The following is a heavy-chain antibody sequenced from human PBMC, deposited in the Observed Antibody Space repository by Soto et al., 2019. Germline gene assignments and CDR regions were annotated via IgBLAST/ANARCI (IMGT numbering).Heavy chain of an antibody. V-gene: IGHV1-69*06. Sequence: ASVKVSCKASGCTFSAYAISWVRQAPGQGLEWMGGILPLSGTSNYTQRFQGRVTITADTSTSTAYMELSSLRSDDTAVYYCARTNTTKYYDYVWEAYRREGMDVWGQGTTVTVSS. CDR3: ARTNTTKYYDYVWEAYRREGMDV. CDR2: ILPLSGTS. D-gene: IGHD3-16*02. CDR1: GCTFSAYA. J-gene: IGHJ6*02.